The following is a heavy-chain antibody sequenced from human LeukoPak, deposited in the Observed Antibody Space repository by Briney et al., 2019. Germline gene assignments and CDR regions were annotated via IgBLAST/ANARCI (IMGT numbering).Heavy chain of an antibody. Sequence: GGSLRLSCAASGFTFSSYAMSWVRQAPGKGLEWVSTISESGGSIYYADSVKGRFTISRDNSKNTLDLQMNSLRAEDTAVYYCAKGSGSYYGQFDYWGQGTLLIVSS. V-gene: IGHV3-23*01. CDR2: ISESGGSI. CDR1: GFTFSSYA. CDR3: AKGSGSYYGQFDY. D-gene: IGHD1-26*01. J-gene: IGHJ4*02.